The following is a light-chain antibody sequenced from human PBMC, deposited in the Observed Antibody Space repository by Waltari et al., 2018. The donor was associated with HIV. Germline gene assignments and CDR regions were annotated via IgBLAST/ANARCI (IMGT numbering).Light chain of an antibody. CDR3: SSYAGSSTFVI. CDR1: SSDVGTYKH. V-gene: IGLV2-23*02. Sequence: QSALTQPASVSGSPGQSITISCTGSSSDVGTYKHVSWYQQHPGKAPRLIIYEVSKRHSGVSNRYSASKSGKTAALTVSGLRAEDEADYYCSSYAGSSTFVIFGGGTKLTVL. J-gene: IGLJ2*01. CDR2: EVS.